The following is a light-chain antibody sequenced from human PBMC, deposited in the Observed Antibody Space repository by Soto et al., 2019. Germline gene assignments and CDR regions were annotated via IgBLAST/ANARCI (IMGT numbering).Light chain of an antibody. CDR3: QSYDSSLSGYVV. Sequence: QSALTQPPSVSVAPGQRVTISCTGSSSNIGAGYDVHWYQQLPGTAPNLLIYGNSNRPSGVPDRFSGSKSGTSASLAITGLQAEDEAEYYCQSYDSSLSGYVVFGGGTKLTVL. J-gene: IGLJ2*01. V-gene: IGLV1-40*01. CDR2: GNS. CDR1: SSNIGAGYD.